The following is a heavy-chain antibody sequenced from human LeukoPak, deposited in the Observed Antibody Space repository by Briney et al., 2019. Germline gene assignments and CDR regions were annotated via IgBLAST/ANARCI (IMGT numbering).Heavy chain of an antibody. CDR2: IPSDGSYT. V-gene: IGHV3-30*18. D-gene: IGHD4-17*01. J-gene: IGHJ3*02. Sequence: GRSLRLSCAASGFNFNSHGVHWVRQAPGKGLEWVALIPSDGSYTYYADSVKGRFTISRDNSKNTLSLQMNSVRPDDTAVYYCAKDRYGDYGPFDNWGQGTMVTVSS. CDR3: AKDRYGDYGPFDN. CDR1: GFNFNSHG.